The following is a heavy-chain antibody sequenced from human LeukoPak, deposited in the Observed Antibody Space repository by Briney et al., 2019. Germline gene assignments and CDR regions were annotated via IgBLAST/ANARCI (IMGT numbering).Heavy chain of an antibody. CDR3: ARSYCSGGSCFPPYFQH. D-gene: IGHD2-15*01. CDR2: IYSGGNT. V-gene: IGHV3-53*01. Sequence: GGSLRLSCAASGFTVSSNYMSWVRRAPGKGLEWVSVIYSGGNTYYADSVKGRFTISRDNSKNMLYLQMNSLRAEDTAVYYCARSYCSGGSCFPPYFQHWGQGTLVTVSS. J-gene: IGHJ1*01. CDR1: GFTVSSNY.